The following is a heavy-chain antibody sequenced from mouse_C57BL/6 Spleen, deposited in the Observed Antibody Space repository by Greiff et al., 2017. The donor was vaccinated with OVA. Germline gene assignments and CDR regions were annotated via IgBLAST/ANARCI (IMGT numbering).Heavy chain of an antibody. V-gene: IGHV1-82*01. Sequence: VKLMESGPELVKPGASVKISCKASGYAFSSSWMNWVKQRPGKGLEWIGRIYPGDGDTNYNGKFKGKATLTADKSSSTAYMQLSSLTSEDSAVYFCVDGYLFAYWGQGTLVTVSA. CDR2: IYPGDGDT. D-gene: IGHD2-3*01. CDR3: VDGYLFAY. J-gene: IGHJ3*01. CDR1: GYAFSSSW.